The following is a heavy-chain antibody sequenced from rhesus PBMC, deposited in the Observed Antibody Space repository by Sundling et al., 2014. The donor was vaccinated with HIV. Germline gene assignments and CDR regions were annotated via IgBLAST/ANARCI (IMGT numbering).Heavy chain of an antibody. CDR1: GFTFSSYD. V-gene: IGHV3-54*02. CDR3: ARDHGVTGSTLGLDS. Sequence: EVQLVESGGGLVQPGGSLRLSCAASGFTFSSYDMHWVRQAPGKGLEWVAIIWYDGSKKYCADSVKDRFTISRDNSKNILYLQMNNLKLEDTAVYYCARDHGVTGSTLGLDSWGQGVVVTVSS. CDR2: IWYDGSKK. J-gene: IGHJ6*01. D-gene: IGHD1-26*01.